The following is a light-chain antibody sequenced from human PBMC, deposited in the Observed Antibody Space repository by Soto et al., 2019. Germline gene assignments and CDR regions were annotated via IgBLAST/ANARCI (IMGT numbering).Light chain of an antibody. CDR2: GTS. V-gene: IGKV3-20*01. CDR1: QGVSSSY. J-gene: IGKJ2*01. Sequence: EVVLTQSPGTLSLSPGERATLSCRASQGVSSSYLAWYQQKPGQAPRLLIYGTSTRAAAIPDRFSGSGAGTEFTLTISRLEPEDFAVYYCQQYGSSPRYTFGQGTKLEIK. CDR3: QQYGSSPRYT.